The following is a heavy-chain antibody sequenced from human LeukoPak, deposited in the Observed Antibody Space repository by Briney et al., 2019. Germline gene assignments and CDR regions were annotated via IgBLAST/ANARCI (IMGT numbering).Heavy chain of an antibody. CDR3: AKRGLAYCGGDCLVDY. Sequence: PGGSLRLSCAASGFTFSSYSMNWVRQAPGKGLEWVSSISSSSSYIYYADSVKGRFTISRDNAKNSLYLQMNSLRAEDTAVYYCAKRGLAYCGGDCLVDYWGEGTLVTVSS. J-gene: IGHJ4*02. D-gene: IGHD2-21*02. V-gene: IGHV3-21*01. CDR1: GFTFSSYS. CDR2: ISSSSSYI.